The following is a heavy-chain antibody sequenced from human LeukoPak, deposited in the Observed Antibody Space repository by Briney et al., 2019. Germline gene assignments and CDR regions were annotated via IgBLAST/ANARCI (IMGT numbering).Heavy chain of an antibody. V-gene: IGHV3-23*01. CDR3: ARSEYSSTWYGDYYYYYMDV. J-gene: IGHJ6*03. CDR1: GFIFRNYD. Sequence: GGSLRLSCAASGFIFRNYDMTWVRQAPGKGLQWVSHIITSGANTYYADSVKGRFTISRDNSKNTLYLQMNSLRADDTAVYYCARSEYSSTWYGDYYYYYMDVWGKGTTVTVSS. D-gene: IGHD6-13*01. CDR2: IITSGANT.